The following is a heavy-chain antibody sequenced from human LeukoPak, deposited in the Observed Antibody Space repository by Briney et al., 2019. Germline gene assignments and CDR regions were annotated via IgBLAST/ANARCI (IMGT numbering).Heavy chain of an antibody. CDR3: ARGPQYYDILTGYSNAPFDV. CDR2: ISAGGAAE. V-gene: IGHV3-11*01. Sequence: GGSLRLSCAASGFTFSDYYMSWIRQAPGKGPEWVSCISAGGAAEYYADSVKGRFTISRDTARNSVFLQMNSLRAGDTALYYCARGPQYYDILTGYSNAPFDVWGQGTMVTVSS. D-gene: IGHD3-9*01. CDR1: GFTFSDYY. J-gene: IGHJ3*01.